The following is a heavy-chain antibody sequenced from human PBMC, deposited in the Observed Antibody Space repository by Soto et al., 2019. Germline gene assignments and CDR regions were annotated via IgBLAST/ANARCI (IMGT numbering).Heavy chain of an antibody. CDR2: ISGSGNSP. V-gene: IGHV3-23*01. D-gene: IGHD3-22*01. J-gene: IGHJ4*02. Sequence: GGSLRLSCAASGFTFSSYAMSWVRQAPGKGLEWVSAISGSGNSPYYADSVKGRFTISRDNSKNTLYLQMNSLRAEDTAIYYCAKEGYYDTSGYFPFDYWGQGTLVTVSS. CDR3: AKEGYYDTSGYFPFDY. CDR1: GFTFSSYA.